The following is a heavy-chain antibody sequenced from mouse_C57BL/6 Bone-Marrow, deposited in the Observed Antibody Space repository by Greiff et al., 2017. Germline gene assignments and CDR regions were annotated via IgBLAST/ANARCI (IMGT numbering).Heavy chain of an antibody. D-gene: IGHD5-1*01. J-gene: IGHJ2*01. CDR2: IYPTCGRT. CDR3: ARRCAQGRSIDY. Sequence: QVQLQQPGAELVKPGASVKMSCKASGYTFTSYWITWVKQRPGQGLEWIGDIYPTCGRTNYNEKFKSKATLTVDNSSSTAYMQLSSLTSEDSAVFYWARRCAQGRSIDYWGQGTTVTVAA. V-gene: IGHV1-55*01. CDR1: GYTFTSYW.